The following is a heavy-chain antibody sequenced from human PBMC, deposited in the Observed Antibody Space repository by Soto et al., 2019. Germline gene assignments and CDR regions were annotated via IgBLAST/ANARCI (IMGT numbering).Heavy chain of an antibody. CDR3: AKNQGVELVPLATVDWFDP. CDR2: ISGSGFKK. Sequence: GGSLRLSCAASGFIFENFGMSWVRQSPGKGLEWISSISGSGFKKYYADSVKGRFTISRDNSKSTVYLELNNLSAEDTAVYHCAKNQGVELVPLATVDWFDPWGQGSVVTVSS. D-gene: IGHD1-26*01. CDR1: GFIFENFG. V-gene: IGHV3-23*01. J-gene: IGHJ5*02.